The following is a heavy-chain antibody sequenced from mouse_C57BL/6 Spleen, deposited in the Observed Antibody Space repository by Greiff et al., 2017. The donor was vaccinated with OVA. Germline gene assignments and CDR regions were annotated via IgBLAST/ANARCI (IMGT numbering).Heavy chain of an antibody. CDR1: GYTFTSYW. D-gene: IGHD1-1*01. J-gene: IGHJ2*01. Sequence: VQLQQPGAELVKPGASVKLSCKASGYTFTSYWMHWVKQRPGRGLEWIGRIDPNSGGTKYNEKFKSKATLTVDKPSSTAYMQLSSLTSEDSAVNYCARGEITTVVAGYFDYWGQGTTLTVSS. V-gene: IGHV1-72*01. CDR3: ARGEITTVVAGYFDY. CDR2: IDPNSGGT.